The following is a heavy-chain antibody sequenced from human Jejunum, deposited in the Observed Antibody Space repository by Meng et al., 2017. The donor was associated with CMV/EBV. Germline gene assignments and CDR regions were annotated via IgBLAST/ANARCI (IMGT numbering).Heavy chain of an antibody. CDR2: INGRSSGI. J-gene: IGHJ4*02. CDR3: VRDVADGTSAGLGY. V-gene: IGHV3-48*04. D-gene: IGHD1/OR15-1a*01. Sequence: GFTFRASSMNWVRQAPGKGLQWVSFINGRSSGIKYTDSVEGRFTISRDNAKNSLYLQMNSLRAEDTAVYYCVRDVADGTSAGLGYWGQGTLVTVSS. CDR1: GFTFRASS.